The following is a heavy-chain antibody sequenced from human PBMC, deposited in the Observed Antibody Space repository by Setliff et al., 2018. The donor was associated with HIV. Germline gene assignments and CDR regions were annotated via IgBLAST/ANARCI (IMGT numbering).Heavy chain of an antibody. CDR2: ISAYNGNT. D-gene: IGHD6-19*01. J-gene: IGHJ3*01. CDR1: DYTFTNYG. Sequence: ASVKVSCKASDYTFTNYGISWVRQAPGQGLEWMGWISAYNGNTNYVQKLQGRATMTTDTSTRTVYMELRSLRHDDTAEYFCARVPYRSAWFSGGHDAFDVWGQGTMVTVSS. V-gene: IGHV1-18*01. CDR3: ARVPYRSAWFSGGHDAFDV.